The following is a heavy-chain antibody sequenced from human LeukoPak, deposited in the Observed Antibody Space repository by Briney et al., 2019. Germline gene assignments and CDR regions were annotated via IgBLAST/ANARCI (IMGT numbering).Heavy chain of an antibody. CDR3: ALVGEALDY. Sequence: ASVKVSCKASGYTIIGYNMHWVRQPPGQGLEWMGWINPNSGGTNYAQSFQGRVTMTRDTSISTAYMELSRLRSDDTAIYYCALVGEALDYWGQGTLVTVSS. J-gene: IGHJ4*02. CDR2: INPNSGGT. V-gene: IGHV1-2*02. CDR1: GYTIIGYN. D-gene: IGHD4-17*01.